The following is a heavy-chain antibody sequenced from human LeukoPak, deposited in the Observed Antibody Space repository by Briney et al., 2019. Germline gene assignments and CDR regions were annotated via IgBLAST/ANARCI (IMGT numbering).Heavy chain of an antibody. D-gene: IGHD3-22*01. CDR3: THKFGFSSGPDY. CDR2: IYWDDDQ. V-gene: IGHV2-5*02. CDR1: GFSLRTSGVG. Sequence: SGPTPVNPPQTLTLDCTFSGFSLRTSGVGVGWIPQPPGKALEGLALIYWDDDQRYSPSLKSRLTLTKDTSKNQVVLTMTNMDPVDTATYYCTHKFGFSSGPDYWGPGTLVTVSS. J-gene: IGHJ4*02.